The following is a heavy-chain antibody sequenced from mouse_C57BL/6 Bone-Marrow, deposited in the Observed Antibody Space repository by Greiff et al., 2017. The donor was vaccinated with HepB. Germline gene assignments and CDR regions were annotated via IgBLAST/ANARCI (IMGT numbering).Heavy chain of an antibody. D-gene: IGHD2-4*01. V-gene: IGHV2-6*03. J-gene: IGHJ3*01. CDR1: GFSLTSYG. CDR3: ARPYDYDGNGFAY. Sequence: QVQLQQSGPGLVAPSQSLSITCTVSGFSLTSYGVHWVRQPPGKGLEWLVVIWSDGSTTYNSALKSRLSISKDNSKSQVFLKMNSLQTDDTAMYYCARPYDYDGNGFAYWGQGTLVTVSA. CDR2: IWSDGST.